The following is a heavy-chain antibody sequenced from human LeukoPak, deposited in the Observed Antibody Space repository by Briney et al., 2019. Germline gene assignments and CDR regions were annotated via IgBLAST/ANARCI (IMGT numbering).Heavy chain of an antibody. CDR3: ARLGSGGTTVTNSQPTIYYYYYGMDV. CDR1: GGSISSGGYY. CDR2: IYYSGST. J-gene: IGHJ6*02. Sequence: SETLSLTCTVSGGSISSGGYYWSWIRQHPGKGLEWIGYIYYSGSTYYNPSLKSRVTISVDTSKNQFSLKLSSVTAADTAVYYCARLGSGGTTVTNSQPTIYYYYYGMDVWGQGTTVTVSS. V-gene: IGHV4-31*03. D-gene: IGHD4-17*01.